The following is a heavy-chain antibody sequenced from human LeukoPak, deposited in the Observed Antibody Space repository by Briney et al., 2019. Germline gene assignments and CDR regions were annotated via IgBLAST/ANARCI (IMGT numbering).Heavy chain of an antibody. CDR3: ARDPQWLVRDNWLDP. D-gene: IGHD6-19*01. V-gene: IGHV1-2*02. J-gene: IGHJ5*02. CDR1: GYTFTGYY. CDR2: INPNSGGT. Sequence: ASVKVSCKASGYTFTGYYMHWVRQAPGQGLEWMGWINPNSGGTNYAQKFQGRVTMTRDTSISTAYMELSRLRSDDTAVYYCARDPQWLVRDNWLDPWGQGTLVTVSS.